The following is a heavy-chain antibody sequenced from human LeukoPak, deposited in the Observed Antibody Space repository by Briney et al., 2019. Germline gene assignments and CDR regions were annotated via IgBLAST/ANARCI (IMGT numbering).Heavy chain of an antibody. J-gene: IGHJ3*02. D-gene: IGHD1-14*01. CDR2: ISSNGGNT. CDR1: RFTFSNYA. V-gene: IGHV3-64*01. CDR3: ARLPVDAFDI. Sequence: GGSLRLSCAASRFTFSNYAMHWVRQAPGKGLEHVSAISSNGGNTHYANSVKGRFTISRDNSKNTLYLQMGSLRAEDMAVYYCARLPVDAFDIWGQGAMVTVSS.